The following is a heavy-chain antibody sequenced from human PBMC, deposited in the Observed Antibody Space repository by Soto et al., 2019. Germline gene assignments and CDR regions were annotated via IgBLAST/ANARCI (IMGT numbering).Heavy chain of an antibody. Sequence: SETLSLTCAVFGESFSGYYCSWLRQPPGKGLEWIGEINHTGSVNYNPSLKSRVSISVDRSKNQFSLKLTSVTAADTALYYCARTYFYGSGSLDSWGQGALVTVSS. CDR3: ARTYFYGSGSLDS. V-gene: IGHV4-34*01. CDR2: INHTGSV. J-gene: IGHJ5*01. D-gene: IGHD3-10*01. CDR1: GESFSGYY.